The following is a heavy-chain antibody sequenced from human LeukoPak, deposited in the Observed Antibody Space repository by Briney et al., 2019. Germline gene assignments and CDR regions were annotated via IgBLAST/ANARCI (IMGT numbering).Heavy chain of an antibody. CDR2: ISSSGSTI. Sequence: GGSLRLSCAASGFTFSSYKMNWVRQAPGKGLEWVSYISSSGSTIYYADSVKGRFISSRDNTKNSLYLQMNSLRAEDTAIYYCARDLRIVSGSYLDYWGQGTLVTVSS. CDR1: GFTFSSYK. D-gene: IGHD1-26*01. CDR3: ARDLRIVSGSYLDY. V-gene: IGHV3-48*03. J-gene: IGHJ4*02.